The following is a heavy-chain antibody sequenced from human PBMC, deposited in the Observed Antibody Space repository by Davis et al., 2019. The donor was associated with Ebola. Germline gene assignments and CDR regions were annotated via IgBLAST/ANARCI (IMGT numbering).Heavy chain of an antibody. J-gene: IGHJ4*02. V-gene: IGHV5-51*01. CDR1: RYSFHSYW. D-gene: IGHD6-19*01. CDR2: IYPGDSDS. Sequence: SRKGSRYSFHSYWIGWLRQLPRKGLEGMGIIYPGDSDSRYSPSFQGQVNIPADKSISTAYLQWSSLKASDTAMYYCARRSSSGWYQSVDYWGQGTLVTVSS. CDR3: ARRSSSGWYQSVDY.